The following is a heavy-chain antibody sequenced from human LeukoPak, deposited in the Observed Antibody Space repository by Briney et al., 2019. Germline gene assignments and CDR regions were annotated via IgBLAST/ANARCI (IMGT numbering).Heavy chain of an antibody. Sequence: GGSLRLSCAASGLTFSGYGMHWVRQAPGKGLEWVAFIYYDGSYKYHADSVKGRFTISRDNSKDTLHLQMNSLRAEDTAVYYCAKVGGTSSPLPFDPWGQGTRVTVSS. V-gene: IGHV3-30*02. J-gene: IGHJ5*02. CDR1: GLTFSGYG. CDR3: AKVGGTSSPLPFDP. D-gene: IGHD3-16*01. CDR2: IYYDGSYK.